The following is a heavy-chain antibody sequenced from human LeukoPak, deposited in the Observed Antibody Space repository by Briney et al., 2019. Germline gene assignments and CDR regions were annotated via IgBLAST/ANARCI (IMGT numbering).Heavy chain of an antibody. CDR1: GGSISSHY. CDR3: ARNLANWSYWYFDL. CDR2: IYYSGST. D-gene: IGHD1-20*01. Sequence: PSETLSPTCTVSGGSISSHYWSWIRQPPGKGLEWIGYIYYSGSTNYNPSLKSRVTISVDTSKNQFSLKLSSVTAADTAVYYCARNLANWSYWYFDLWGRGTLVTVSS. J-gene: IGHJ2*01. V-gene: IGHV4-59*11.